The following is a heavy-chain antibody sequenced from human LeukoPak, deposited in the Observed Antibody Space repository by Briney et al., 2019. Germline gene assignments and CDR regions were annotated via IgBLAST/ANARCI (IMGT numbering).Heavy chain of an antibody. CDR3: AKGRRYYYYMDV. Sequence: GGSLRLSCAASGFTFSSYAMSWVRQAPGKGLEWVSAISGSGGSTYYADSVKGRFTISRDSSKNTLYLQMNSLRAEDTAVYYCAKGRRYYYYMDVWGKGTTVTISS. CDR2: ISGSGGST. CDR1: GFTFSSYA. J-gene: IGHJ6*03. D-gene: IGHD1-14*01. V-gene: IGHV3-23*01.